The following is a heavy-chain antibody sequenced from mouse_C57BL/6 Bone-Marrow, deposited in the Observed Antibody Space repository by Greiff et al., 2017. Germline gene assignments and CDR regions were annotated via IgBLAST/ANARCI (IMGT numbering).Heavy chain of an antibody. CDR3: TRRDDGYSPYWYFDV. J-gene: IGHJ1*03. V-gene: IGHV1-15*01. D-gene: IGHD2-3*01. CDR2: IDPETGGT. Sequence: QVQLKQSGGELVRPGASVTLSCKASGYTFTDYEMHWVKQTPVHGLEWIGAIDPETGGTAYNQKFKGKAILTADKSSSTAYMELRSLTSEDSAVYYCTRRDDGYSPYWYFDVWGTGTTVTVSS. CDR1: GYTFTDYE.